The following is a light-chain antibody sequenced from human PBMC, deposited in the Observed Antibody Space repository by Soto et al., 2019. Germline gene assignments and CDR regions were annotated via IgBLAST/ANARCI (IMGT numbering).Light chain of an antibody. J-gene: IGKJ1*01. CDR3: HQYYSYAWM. CDR2: KAS. Sequence: DIQMTQSPSTLSASVGDRVTITCRASQSIDSWLAWYQQKPGKAPDLLIYKASSLKSGVPSRFSGSGSGTEFTLTISSLQPDDFATYYCHQYYSYAWMFGQGTKVDIK. V-gene: IGKV1-5*03. CDR1: QSIDSW.